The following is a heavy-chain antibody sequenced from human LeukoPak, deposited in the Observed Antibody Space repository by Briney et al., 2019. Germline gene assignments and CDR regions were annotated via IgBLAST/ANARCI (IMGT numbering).Heavy chain of an antibody. CDR2: ISAYNGNT. D-gene: IGHD3-22*01. CDR1: GYTFTGYY. CDR3: ARGYDSSGYYSY. V-gene: IGHV1-18*04. J-gene: IGHJ4*02. Sequence: GASVKVSCKASGYTFTGYYMHWVRQAPGQGLEWMGWISAYNGNTNYAQKLQGRVTMTTDTSTSTAYMELRSLRSDDTAVYYCARGYDSSGYYSYWGQGTLVTVSS.